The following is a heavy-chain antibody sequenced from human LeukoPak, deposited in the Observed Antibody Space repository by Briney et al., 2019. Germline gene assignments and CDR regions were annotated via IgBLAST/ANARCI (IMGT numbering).Heavy chain of an antibody. D-gene: IGHD3-10*01. CDR3: ASWATGGKNYYYYMDV. Sequence: RGSLRLSCAASGFTFSSDSMNWVRQAPRKGRGWVSYISSSSTIYYADSVKGRFTISRDNAKNSLYLQMNSLRAEDTAVYYCASWATGGKNYYYYMDVWGKGATVTISS. CDR1: GFTFSSDS. J-gene: IGHJ6*03. V-gene: IGHV3-48*01. CDR2: ISSSSTI.